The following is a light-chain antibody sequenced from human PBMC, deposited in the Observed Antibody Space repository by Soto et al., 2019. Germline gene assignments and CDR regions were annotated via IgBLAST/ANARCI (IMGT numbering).Light chain of an antibody. CDR1: QSVLDSSANKNY. V-gene: IGKV4-1*01. Sequence: DIVMTQSPDYLAVSLGERATINCKSSQSVLDSSANKNYLSWYQQKPGQPPKLLIYWSSTRESGVPDRFSGSGSGTEFTLTSSSLQAEDVAVYYCQQYYTLPLTFGGGTKVEIK. CDR2: WSS. J-gene: IGKJ4*01. CDR3: QQYYTLPLT.